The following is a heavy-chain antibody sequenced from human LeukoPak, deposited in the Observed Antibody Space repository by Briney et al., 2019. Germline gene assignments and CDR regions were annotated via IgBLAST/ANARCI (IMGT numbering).Heavy chain of an antibody. D-gene: IGHD3-22*01. J-gene: IGHJ3*02. CDR2: IYYSGST. V-gene: IGHV4-30-4*01. CDR1: GGSISSGDYY. CDR3: ARFSSGYSRDAFDI. Sequence: SETLSLTCTVSGGSISSGDYYWSWIRQPPGKGLEWIGYIYYSGSTYYNPSLKSRVTISVDTSKNQSSLKLSSVTAADTAVYYCARFSSGYSRDAFDIWGQGTMVTVSS.